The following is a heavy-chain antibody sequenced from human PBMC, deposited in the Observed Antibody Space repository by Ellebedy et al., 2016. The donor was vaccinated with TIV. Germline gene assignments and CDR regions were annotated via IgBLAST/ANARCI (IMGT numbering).Heavy chain of an antibody. D-gene: IGHD3-10*01. CDR3: AREGGSGSWEAGMDV. V-gene: IGHV3-53*01. CDR1: GFTVSSNY. CDR2: IYSGGST. Sequence: GESLKISXAASGFTVSSNYMSWVRQAPGKGLEWVSVIYSGGSTYYADSVKGRFTISRDNSKNTLYLQMNSLRVEDTAVYYCAREGGSGSWEAGMDVWGQGTTVTVSS. J-gene: IGHJ6*02.